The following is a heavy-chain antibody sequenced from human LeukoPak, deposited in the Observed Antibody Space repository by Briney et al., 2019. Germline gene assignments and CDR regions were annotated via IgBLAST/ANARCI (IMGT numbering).Heavy chain of an antibody. CDR2: IKKDGSEK. Sequence: GGSLRLSCATSGFTFDSYWMSWVRQAPGKGLEWVANIKKDGSEKYYVDSVKGRFTISRDNAKNSVYLQMNSLRAEDTAVYYCAREIGSAARGRWGQGTLVTVSS. D-gene: IGHD6-13*01. CDR3: AREIGSAARGR. CDR1: GFTFDSYW. J-gene: IGHJ4*02. V-gene: IGHV3-7*05.